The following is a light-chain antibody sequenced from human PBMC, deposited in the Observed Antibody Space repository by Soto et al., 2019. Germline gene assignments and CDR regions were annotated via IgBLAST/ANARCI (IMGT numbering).Light chain of an antibody. Sequence: ALTQPASVSGSPGQSITISCTGTSSDVGGYNFVSWYQQHPDKAPKLMIYDVTNRPSGVSNRFSGSKSGNTASLTISGLQAEDEADYYCSSYTSISTYVFGTGTQLTVL. CDR1: SSDVGGYNF. CDR3: SSYTSISTYV. CDR2: DVT. J-gene: IGLJ1*01. V-gene: IGLV2-14*01.